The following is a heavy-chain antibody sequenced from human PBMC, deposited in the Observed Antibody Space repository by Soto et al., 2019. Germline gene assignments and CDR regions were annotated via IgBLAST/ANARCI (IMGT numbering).Heavy chain of an antibody. CDR2: IAPHSGRT. CDR3: ARAATGSYHSAY. V-gene: IGHV1-18*04. J-gene: IGHJ4*02. Sequence: QVPLVQSGPEVKKPGASVRVSCMTSGYAFTSYGVNWVRQVPGQGLEWMGWIAPHSGRTTYLPKFQGRVTITAEPSTNPAYMELTSLSSDDTGIYFCARAATGSYHSAYWGQGTVVTVSA. CDR1: GYAFTSYG. D-gene: IGHD3-10*01.